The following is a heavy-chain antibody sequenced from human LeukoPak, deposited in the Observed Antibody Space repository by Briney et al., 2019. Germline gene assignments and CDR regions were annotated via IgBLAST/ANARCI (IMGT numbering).Heavy chain of an antibody. D-gene: IGHD6-19*01. CDR2: INPNSGGT. CDR1: GYTFTGYY. CDR3: ARGPGQWPHDY. J-gene: IGHJ4*02. Sequence: ASVKVSCKASGYTFTGYYMHWVRQAPGQGLEWMGWINPNSGGTNYAQKFQGRVTMTRDMSTSTVYMELSSLRSEDTAVYYCARGPGQWPHDYWGQGTLVTVSS. V-gene: IGHV1-2*02.